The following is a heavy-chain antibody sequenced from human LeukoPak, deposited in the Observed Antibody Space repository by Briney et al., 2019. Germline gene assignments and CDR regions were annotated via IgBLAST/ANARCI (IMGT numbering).Heavy chain of an antibody. J-gene: IGHJ4*02. V-gene: IGHV3-30*04. D-gene: IGHD2-21*02. CDR2: ISYDGSNK. CDR3: ARADVGYCGGDCYYTRGLDY. CDR1: GFTFSSYA. Sequence: PGGSLRLSCAASGFTFSSYAMHWVRQAPGKGLEWVAVISYDGSNKYYADSVKGRFTISRDNSKNTLYLQMNSLRAEDTAVYYCARADVGYCGGDCYYTRGLDYWGQGTLVTVSS.